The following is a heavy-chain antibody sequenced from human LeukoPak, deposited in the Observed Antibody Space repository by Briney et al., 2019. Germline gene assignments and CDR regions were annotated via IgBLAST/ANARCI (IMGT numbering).Heavy chain of an antibody. CDR3: AAELRSGYFVGAFDI. D-gene: IGHD3-3*01. V-gene: IGHV3-7*01. J-gene: IGHJ3*02. Sequence: GGSLRLSCAASGFTFSSYWMSWVRQAPGKGLEWVANIKQDGSEKYYVDSVKGRFTISRDNAKNSLYLQVYSLRAEDTAVYYCAAELRSGYFVGAFDIWGQGTMVTVSS. CDR2: IKQDGSEK. CDR1: GFTFSSYW.